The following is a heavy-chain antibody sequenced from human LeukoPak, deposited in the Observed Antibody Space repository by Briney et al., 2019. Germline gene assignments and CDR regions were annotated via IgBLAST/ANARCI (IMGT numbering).Heavy chain of an antibody. CDR2: VNPNTGGT. Sequence: ASVKVSCKASDYTFTSYGISWVRQAPGQGLEWMGWVNPNTGGTNYAQKFQGRVTMTRDTSISTLYMELSSLRSDDTAVYYCARATGDQKPNWFDPWGQGTLVTVSS. CDR1: DYTFTSYG. J-gene: IGHJ5*02. V-gene: IGHV1-2*02. CDR3: ARATGDQKPNWFDP. D-gene: IGHD7-27*01.